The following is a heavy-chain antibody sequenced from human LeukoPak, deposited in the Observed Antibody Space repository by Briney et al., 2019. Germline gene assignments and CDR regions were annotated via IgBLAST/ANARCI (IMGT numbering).Heavy chain of an antibody. CDR3: AREGTMAYSHIDY. J-gene: IGHJ4*02. CDR1: GYTFTSYA. Sequence: GASVKVSCKASGYTFTSYAMHWVRQAPGQRLEWMGWINAGNGNTKYSQKFQGRVTITRDTSASTAYMELSSLRSEDTAIYYCAREGTMAYSHIDYWGQGTLVTVSS. CDR2: INAGNGNT. D-gene: IGHD4/OR15-4a*01. V-gene: IGHV1-3*01.